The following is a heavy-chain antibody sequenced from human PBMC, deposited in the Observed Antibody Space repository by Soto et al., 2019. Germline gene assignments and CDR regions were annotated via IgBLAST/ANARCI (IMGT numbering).Heavy chain of an antibody. D-gene: IGHD3-10*01. CDR1: GGTFSSYA. J-gene: IGHJ4*02. CDR3: ARDEESTGGFDY. V-gene: IGHV1-69*13. CDR2: IIPIFGTA. Sequence: SVKVSCKASGGTFSSYAISWVRQAPGQGLEWMGGIIPIFGTANYAQKFQGRVTITADESTSTAYMELSSLRSEDTAVYYCARDEESTGGFDYWGQGTMVTVSS.